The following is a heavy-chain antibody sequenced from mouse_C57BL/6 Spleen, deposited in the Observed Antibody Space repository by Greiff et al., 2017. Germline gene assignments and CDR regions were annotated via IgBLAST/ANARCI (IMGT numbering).Heavy chain of an antibody. CDR2: INPSSGYT. J-gene: IGHJ4*01. CDR3: AEGDYGNAYAMDY. Sequence: VQLQQSGAELARPGASVKMSCKASGYTFTSYTMHWVKQRPGQGLEWIGYINPSSGYTKYNQKFKDKATLTADKSSCTAYMHLSSLTSEDSAVYYCAEGDYGNAYAMDYWGQGTSLTVSS. CDR1: GYTFTSYT. V-gene: IGHV1-4*01. D-gene: IGHD2-1*01.